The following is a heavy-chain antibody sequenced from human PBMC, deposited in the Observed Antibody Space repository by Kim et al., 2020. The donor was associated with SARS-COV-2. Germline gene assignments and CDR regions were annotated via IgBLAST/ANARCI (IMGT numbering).Heavy chain of an antibody. D-gene: IGHD1-26*01. J-gene: IGHJ5*02. CDR3: ARIVGATYWFDP. Sequence: NYNPSLKSRVTISVDTSKNQFSLKLSSVTAADTAVYYCARIVGATYWFDPWGQGTLVTVSS. V-gene: IGHV4-59*01.